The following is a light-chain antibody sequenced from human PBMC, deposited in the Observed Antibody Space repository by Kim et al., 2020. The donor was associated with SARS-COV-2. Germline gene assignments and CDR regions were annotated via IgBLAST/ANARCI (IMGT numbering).Light chain of an antibody. CDR1: ELGGKY. CDR3: QAWDSSTVV. J-gene: IGLJ1*01. V-gene: IGLV3-1*01. CDR2: QDS. Sequence: SVSPEQTARIAFSGDELGGKYACWYHLKPGQSSVLVIYQDSKLPSGIPERFSGSNSGNTANLTISGIQAMEEAEYYCQAWDSSTVVFGTGTKVTVL.